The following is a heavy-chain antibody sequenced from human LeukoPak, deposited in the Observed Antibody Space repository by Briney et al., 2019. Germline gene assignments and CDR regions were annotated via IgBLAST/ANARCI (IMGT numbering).Heavy chain of an antibody. CDR1: GGSISNYY. Sequence: PSETLSLTCTVSGGSISNYYWNWIRQPPGKGLEWIGYIYYSGSTNYNPSLKSRVTISVDTSKNQFSLKLSSVTAAATAVYYCARYFNYYYYYMDVWGKGTTVTVSS. CDR2: IYYSGST. D-gene: IGHD3-9*01. CDR3: ARYFNYYYYYMDV. J-gene: IGHJ6*03. V-gene: IGHV4-59*01.